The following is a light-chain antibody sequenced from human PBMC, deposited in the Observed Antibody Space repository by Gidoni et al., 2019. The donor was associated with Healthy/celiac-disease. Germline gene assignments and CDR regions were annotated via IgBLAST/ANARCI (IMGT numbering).Light chain of an antibody. J-gene: IGKJ2*01. CDR1: QSVSSN. CDR2: GAS. V-gene: IGKV3-15*01. CDR3: QQYNNWPPYT. Sequence: EIVMTQSPATLSMSTGERATLSCRASQSVSSNLAWYQQKPEQAARLLIYGASTRATGIPARFSGSGSGTEFTLTISSLQSEDFAVYYCQQYNNWPPYTFGQGTKLEIK.